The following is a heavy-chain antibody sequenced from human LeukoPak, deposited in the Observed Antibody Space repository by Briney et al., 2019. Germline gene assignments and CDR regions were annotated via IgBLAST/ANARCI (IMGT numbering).Heavy chain of an antibody. V-gene: IGHV3-11*01. CDR1: GFTFSDYY. D-gene: IGHD6-13*01. Sequence: GGSLRLSCAASGFTFSDYYMSWIRQAPGKGLEWVSYISSSGSTIYYADSVKGRFTISRDNAKNSLYLQMNSLRAEDTAVYYCARDIAPLIAAAATFGYWGQGTLVTDSS. CDR2: ISSSGSTI. CDR3: ARDIAPLIAAAATFGY. J-gene: IGHJ4*02.